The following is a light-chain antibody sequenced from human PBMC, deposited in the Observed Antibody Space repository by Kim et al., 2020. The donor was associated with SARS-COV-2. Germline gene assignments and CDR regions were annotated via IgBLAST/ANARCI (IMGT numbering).Light chain of an antibody. CDR3: QQYYSSWT. J-gene: IGKJ1*01. V-gene: IGKV4-1*01. Sequence: DIVMTQSPDSLAVSLGERATITCKSSQSVTSNSKKYIAWYQQKPGQPPKLLIYWTSTRESGVPDRFSGSGSGTDFTLTISSLQAEDVAVYYCQQYYSSWTFGQGTKVDIK. CDR2: WTS. CDR1: QSVTSNSKKY.